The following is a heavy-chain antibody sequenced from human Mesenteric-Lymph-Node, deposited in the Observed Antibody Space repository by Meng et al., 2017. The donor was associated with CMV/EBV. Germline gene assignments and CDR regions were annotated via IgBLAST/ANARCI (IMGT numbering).Heavy chain of an antibody. J-gene: IGHJ6*02. CDR3: ARVNLNYYYYGMDV. CDR1: GGSFSGYY. CDR2: INHSGST. Sequence: SETLSLTCAVYGGSFSGYYWSWIRQPPGKGLEWIGEINHSGSTNYNPSLKSRVTISVGTSKNQFSLKLSSVTAADTAVYYCARVNLNYYYYGMDVWGQGTTVTVSS. V-gene: IGHV4-34*01.